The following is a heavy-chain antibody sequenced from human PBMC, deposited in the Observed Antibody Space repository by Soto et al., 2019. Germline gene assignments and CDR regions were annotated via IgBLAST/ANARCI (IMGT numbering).Heavy chain of an antibody. CDR2: IHGGNGKT. J-gene: IGHJ4*02. D-gene: IGHD3-22*01. CDR3: ARGHSSGYFY. Sequence: ASVKLSCKTSGYTFTSYTIHWVRQAPGQRLEWMGWIHGGNGKTKYLQKNQDRVTITRDTSATTVYMELSSLTSEDTAVYYCARGHSSGYFYWGQGTQVTV. V-gene: IGHV1-3*01. CDR1: GYTFTSYT.